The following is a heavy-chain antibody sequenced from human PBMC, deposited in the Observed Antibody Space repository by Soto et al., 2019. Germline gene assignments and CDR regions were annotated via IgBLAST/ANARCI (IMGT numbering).Heavy chain of an antibody. CDR2: ISHSGST. V-gene: IGHV4-4*02. CDR1: GGSISSSYW. Sequence: QVQLQESGPGLVKPSGTLSLACAVSGGSISSSYWWSWVRQPPGKGLEWIGEISHSGSTTYNPSLKSRVTISLVESENQFSLRLSSVTAADTAVYYCARSSGWYMLDYWGQGTLVTVSS. CDR3: ARSSGWYMLDY. D-gene: IGHD6-19*01. J-gene: IGHJ4*02.